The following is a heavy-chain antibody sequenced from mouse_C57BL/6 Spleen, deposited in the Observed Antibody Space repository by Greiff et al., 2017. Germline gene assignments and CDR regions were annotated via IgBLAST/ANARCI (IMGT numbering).Heavy chain of an antibody. D-gene: IGHD1-1*01. V-gene: IGHV1-9*01. CDR2: ILPGSGST. Sequence: QVQLQQSGAELMKPGASVKLSCKATGYTFTGYWIEWVKQRPGHGLEWIGEILPGSGSTNYNEKFKGKATFTTDTSSNTAYMQLSSLTTEDSAIYYCARKGNYYGPLYWYFYVWGTGTTVTVSS. J-gene: IGHJ1*03. CDR1: GYTFTGYW. CDR3: ARKGNYYGPLYWYFYV.